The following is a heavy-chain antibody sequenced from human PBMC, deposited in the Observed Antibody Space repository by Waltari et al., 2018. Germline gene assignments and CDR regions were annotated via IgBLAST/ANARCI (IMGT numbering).Heavy chain of an antibody. J-gene: IGHJ6*03. V-gene: IGHV1-2*06. CDR3: AGEGAGSPHGYYYYMDV. Sequence: QVQLVQSGAEVKKPGASVKVSCKAAGYTFTGYYMHWVRQAPGQGLEWMGRINPIGGGTTFARNFQARATMPRDTSISTAYMGRASLRPAAPAVYSCAGEGAGSPHGYYYYMDVWGKGTTVTVSS. CDR2: INPIGGGT. D-gene: IGHD3-10*01. CDR1: GYTFTGYY.